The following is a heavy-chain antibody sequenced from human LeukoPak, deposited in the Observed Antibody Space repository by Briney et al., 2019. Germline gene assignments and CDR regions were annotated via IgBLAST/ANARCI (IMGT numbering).Heavy chain of an antibody. CDR3: AKWGDYDVLTGYYVSDF. J-gene: IGHJ4*02. Sequence: GGSLRLSCAVSGFIFSNYAMYWVRQAPGKGLEWVSAISGHSDNTYYADSVKGRFTLSRDSSKNTLYLQMNRLRADDSAVYYCAKWGDYDVLTGYYVSDFWGQGTLVTVSS. D-gene: IGHD3-9*01. V-gene: IGHV3-23*01. CDR2: ISGHSDNT. CDR1: GFIFSNYA.